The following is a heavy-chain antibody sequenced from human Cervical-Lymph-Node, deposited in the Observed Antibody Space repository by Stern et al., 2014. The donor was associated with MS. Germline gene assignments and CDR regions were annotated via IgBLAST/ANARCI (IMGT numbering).Heavy chain of an antibody. V-gene: IGHV3-33*01. CDR2: IWYDGSNK. Sequence: VQLVESGGGVVQPGRSLRLSCAASGFTFSSYGMPWVRQAPGKGLEWVAVIWYDGSNKYYADSVNGRFTISRDNSKNTLYLQMNSRRAEDTAVYYCARDCSSTSCYGNFDDWGQGTLVTVSS. J-gene: IGHJ4*02. CDR3: ARDCSSTSCYGNFDD. CDR1: GFTFSSYG. D-gene: IGHD2-2*01.